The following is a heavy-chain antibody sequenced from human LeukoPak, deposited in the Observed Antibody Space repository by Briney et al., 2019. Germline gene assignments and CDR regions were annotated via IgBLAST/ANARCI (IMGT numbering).Heavy chain of an antibody. CDR3: AAEKGYCSGGSCYSYYYYGMDV. Sequence: ASVTVSCTASGFTFTSSAVQWVRQARGQRLEWIGWIVVGSGNTNYAQKFQGRVTITRDMSTSTAYMELSSLGSEDTAVYYCAAEKGYCSGGSCYSYYYYGMDVWGQGTTVTVSS. CDR2: IVVGSGNT. V-gene: IGHV1-58*01. CDR1: GFTFTSSA. J-gene: IGHJ6*02. D-gene: IGHD2-15*01.